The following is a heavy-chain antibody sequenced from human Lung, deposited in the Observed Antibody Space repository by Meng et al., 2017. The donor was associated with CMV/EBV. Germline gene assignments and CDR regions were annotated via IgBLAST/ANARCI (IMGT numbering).Heavy chain of an antibody. Sequence: SCAASGFTFSSYEMNWVRQAPGKGLEWVAYISTSGTTISYADSVRGRFTISTDNAKISLFLQMNSLRAEDTAVYYCARSSGWLTPGGYGMDVWRQGXTVTVSS. J-gene: IGHJ6*02. CDR3: ARSSGWLTPGGYGMDV. CDR2: ISTSGTTI. D-gene: IGHD2-15*01. CDR1: GFTFSSYE. V-gene: IGHV3-48*03.